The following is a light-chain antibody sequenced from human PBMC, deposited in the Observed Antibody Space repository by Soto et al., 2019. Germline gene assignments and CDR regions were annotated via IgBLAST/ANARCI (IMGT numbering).Light chain of an antibody. J-gene: IGKJ4*02. Sequence: EIGFTQSPGTLPLSPGERATLSCRSRQSVPSSYLAWYQQKPGQAPRLLIYAASRRATGIPDRFRGSGSGTDFTLTISRLEPDELAVYYCQQYGRSPRLTSGGGNKVEGK. CDR3: QQYGRSPRLT. V-gene: IGKV3-20*01. CDR1: QSVPSSY. CDR2: AAS.